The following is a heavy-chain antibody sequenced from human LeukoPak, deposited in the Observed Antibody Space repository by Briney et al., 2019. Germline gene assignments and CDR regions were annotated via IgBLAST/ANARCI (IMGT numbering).Heavy chain of an antibody. V-gene: IGHV3-30*02. D-gene: IGHD1-26*01. CDR3: AKKHGGSYLDNWFDP. J-gene: IGHJ5*02. CDR1: GFTFSSYG. Sequence: GGSLRLSCAASGFTFSSYGMHWVRQAPGKGLEWVAFIRYDGSNKYYADSVKGRFTISRDNSKNTLYLQMNSLRAEDTAVYYCAKKHGGSYLDNWFDPWGQGTLVTVSS. CDR2: IRYDGSNK.